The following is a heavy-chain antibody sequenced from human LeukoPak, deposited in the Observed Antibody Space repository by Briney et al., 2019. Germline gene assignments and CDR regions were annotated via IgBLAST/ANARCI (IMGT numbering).Heavy chain of an antibody. D-gene: IGHD3/OR15-3a*01. Sequence: KPSETLSLTCTVSGGSISSYYWSWIRQPPGKGLEWIGYIYYSGSTNYNPSLKSRVTISVDTSKNQFSLKLSSVTAADTAVYYCARHRSDWYPYYYYGMDVWGQGTTVTVSS. CDR3: ARHRSDWYPYYYYGMDV. CDR2: IYYSGST. V-gene: IGHV4-59*08. CDR1: GGSISSYY. J-gene: IGHJ6*02.